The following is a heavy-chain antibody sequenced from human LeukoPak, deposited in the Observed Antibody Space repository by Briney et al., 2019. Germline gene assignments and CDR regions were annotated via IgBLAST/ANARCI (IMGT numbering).Heavy chain of an antibody. D-gene: IGHD4-23*01. CDR1: GFTFSSYS. CDR2: ISSSSSYI. Sequence: PGGSLRLSCAASGFTFSSYSMNWVRQAPGKGLEWVSSISSSSSYIYYADSVKGRFTISRDNAKNSLYLQMNSLRAEDTAVYYCARDLGYGGIDDAFDIWGQGTMVTVSS. CDR3: ARDLGYGGIDDAFDI. V-gene: IGHV3-21*01. J-gene: IGHJ3*02.